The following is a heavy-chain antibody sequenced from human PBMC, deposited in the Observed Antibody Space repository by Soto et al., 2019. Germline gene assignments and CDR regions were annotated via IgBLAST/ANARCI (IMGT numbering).Heavy chain of an antibody. J-gene: IGHJ4*02. V-gene: IGHV4-39*01. CDR3: ARSHYTYVTVSDY. Sequence: TSETLSLTCSVSGDSINTNGYYWGWIRQPPGKGLQWIGNVYSTGSTSSHPSLTSRVFISVDTSKNKFSFRLTSVTAADTAVYYCARSHYTYVTVSDYWGPGIMVT. CDR2: VYSTGST. CDR1: GDSINTNGYY. D-gene: IGHD3-16*01.